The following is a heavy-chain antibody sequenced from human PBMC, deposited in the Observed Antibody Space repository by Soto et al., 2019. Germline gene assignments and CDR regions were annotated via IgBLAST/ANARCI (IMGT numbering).Heavy chain of an antibody. Sequence: SVKVSCKASGYTFTGYYMHWVRQAPGQGLEWMGWINPNSGGTNYAQKFQGWVTMTRDTSISTAYMELSRLRSDDTAVYYCARLCSSTSCHNAFDIWGQGTMVTVSS. CDR2: INPNSGGT. V-gene: IGHV1-2*04. J-gene: IGHJ3*02. CDR1: GYTFTGYY. CDR3: ARLCSSTSCHNAFDI. D-gene: IGHD2-2*01.